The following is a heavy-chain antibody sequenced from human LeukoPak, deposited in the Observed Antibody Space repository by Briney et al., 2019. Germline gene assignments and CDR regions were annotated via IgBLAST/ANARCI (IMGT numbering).Heavy chain of an antibody. D-gene: IGHD1-26*01. CDR3: ARANSGFYFDY. Sequence: GGSLRLSCAASGFTFSNAWMSWVRQAPGKGLEWVGRIKSKTDGGTTDYAAPVKGRFTISRDNAKNTLYLQMNSLRAEDTAVYHCARANSGFYFDYWGQGTLVTVSS. J-gene: IGHJ4*02. V-gene: IGHV3-15*05. CDR2: IKSKTDGGTT. CDR1: GFTFSNAW.